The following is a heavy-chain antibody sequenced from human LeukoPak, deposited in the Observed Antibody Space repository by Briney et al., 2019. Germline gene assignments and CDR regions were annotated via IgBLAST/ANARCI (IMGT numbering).Heavy chain of an antibody. J-gene: IGHJ5*02. CDR3: ASTHSSSWYSPLYNWFDP. D-gene: IGHD6-13*01. V-gene: IGHV4-38-2*02. CDR1: GYSISSGYF. Sequence: SSETLPLTCTVSGYSISSGYFWGWIRQPPGKGLEWIGSIYHSGSTYYNPSLKSRVTISVDTSKNQFSLRLSSVTAADTAVYYCASTHSSSWYSPLYNWFDPWGQGTLVTVSS. CDR2: IYHSGST.